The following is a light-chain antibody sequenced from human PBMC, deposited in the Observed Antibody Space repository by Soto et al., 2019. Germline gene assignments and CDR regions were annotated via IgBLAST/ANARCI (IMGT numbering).Light chain of an antibody. Sequence: QSALTQPTSVSGSPGQSITISCTGNHNDIGTYDYVSWYQQHPGRDPRLLISGVTTRPSGISDRFSASKSGLTASLTISGLQPEDEADYYCSSFTSDRIYVFGPGTKVTVL. J-gene: IGLJ1*01. CDR2: GVT. CDR3: SSFTSDRIYV. V-gene: IGLV2-14*03. CDR1: HNDIGTYDY.